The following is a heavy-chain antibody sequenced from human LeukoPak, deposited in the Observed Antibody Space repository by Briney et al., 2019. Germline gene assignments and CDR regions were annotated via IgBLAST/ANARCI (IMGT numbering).Heavy chain of an antibody. D-gene: IGHD2-15*01. CDR1: GFTFSSYA. Sequence: GGSLRLSCAASGFTFSSYAMSWVRQAPGKGLEWVSAISGSGGSTYYADSVKGRFTISRDNSKNTLYLQMNSLRAEDTAVYYCAKVSHRLGYCSGGSCLTDFDYWGQGTLVTVSS. V-gene: IGHV3-23*01. CDR3: AKVSHRLGYCSGGSCLTDFDY. CDR2: ISGSGGST. J-gene: IGHJ4*02.